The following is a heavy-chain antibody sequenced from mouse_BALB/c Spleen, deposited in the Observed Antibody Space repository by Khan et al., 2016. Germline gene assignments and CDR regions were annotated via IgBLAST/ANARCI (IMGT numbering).Heavy chain of an antibody. CDR1: GYSFTSYY. CDR2: IDPFNGGT. Sequence: IQLVQSGPELMKPGASVKISCKATGYSFTSYYMHWVKQSHGKSLEWIGYIDPFNGGTSYNQKFKGKATLTVDKSSSTAYMHLSSLTSEDSAVXDWASGTQSFYAMDYWGQGTSVTVSS. J-gene: IGHJ4*01. CDR3: ASGTQSFYAMDY. V-gene: IGHV1S135*01. D-gene: IGHD1-1*02.